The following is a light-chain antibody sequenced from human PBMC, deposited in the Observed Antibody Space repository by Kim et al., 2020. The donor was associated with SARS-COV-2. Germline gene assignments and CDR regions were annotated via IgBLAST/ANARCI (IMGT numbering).Light chain of an antibody. CDR2: QDT. CDR1: KLGDKY. V-gene: IGLV3-1*01. Sequence: SVSPGQTASITCFGQKLGDKYVSWYQHKPGQSPVVVIYQDTKRRSGIPERFSGSNSGSTATLTISGTQIMDEADYYCQAWDGSTVVFGGGTQLTVL. J-gene: IGLJ2*01. CDR3: QAWDGSTVV.